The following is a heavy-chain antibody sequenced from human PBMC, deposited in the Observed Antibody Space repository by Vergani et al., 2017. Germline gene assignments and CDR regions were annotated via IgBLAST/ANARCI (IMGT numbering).Heavy chain of an antibody. CDR1: GFTFSTYA. D-gene: IGHD3-22*01. Sequence: EVQLLESGGSLKQPGGSVRLSCAASGFTFSTYAMHWVRQAPGKGLEWVANIREDGGEKHYMDSVKGRFTISRDNAKNSVYLQMKGLRVDDTAVYYCARGGSGYDYWGQGTLVTVSS. CDR3: ARGGSGYDY. J-gene: IGHJ4*02. V-gene: IGHV3-7*01. CDR2: IREDGGEK.